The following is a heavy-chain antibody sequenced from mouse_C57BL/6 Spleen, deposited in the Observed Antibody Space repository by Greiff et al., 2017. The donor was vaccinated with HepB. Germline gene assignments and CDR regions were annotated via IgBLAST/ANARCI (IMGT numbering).Heavy chain of an antibody. CDR2: ISDGGSYT. V-gene: IGHV5-4*03. Sequence: EVMLVESGGGLVKPGGSLKLSCAASGFTFSSYAMSWVRQTPEKRLEWVATISDGGSYTYYPDNVKGRFTISRDNAKNNLYLQMSHLKSEDTAMYYCARGGYYCSSFYAMDYWGQGTSVTVAS. CDR3: ARGGYYCSSFYAMDY. J-gene: IGHJ4*01. D-gene: IGHD1-1*01. CDR1: GFTFSSYA.